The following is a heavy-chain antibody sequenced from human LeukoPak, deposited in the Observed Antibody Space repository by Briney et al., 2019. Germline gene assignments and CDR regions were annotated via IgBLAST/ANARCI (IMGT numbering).Heavy chain of an antibody. CDR1: GFTFSSYA. CDR3: AREEVYSYGGHFDY. J-gene: IGHJ4*02. Sequence: GGSLRLSCAASGFTFSSYAMHWVRQAPGKGLEGVAVISYDGSNKYYADSVKGRFTISRDNSKNTLYLQMNSLRAEDTAVYYCAREEVYSYGGHFDYWGQGTLVTVSS. D-gene: IGHD5-18*01. CDR2: ISYDGSNK. V-gene: IGHV3-30*04.